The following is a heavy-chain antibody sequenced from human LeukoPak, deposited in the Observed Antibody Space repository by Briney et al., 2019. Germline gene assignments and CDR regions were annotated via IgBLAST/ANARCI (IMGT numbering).Heavy chain of an antibody. CDR1: GGSFSGYY. Sequence: SETPSLTCAVYGGSFSGYYWSWIRQPPGKGLEWIGEINHSGSTNYNPSLKSRVTISVDTSKNQFSLKLSSVTAADTAVYYCARWDCSGGSCYDYWGQGTLVTVSS. J-gene: IGHJ4*02. V-gene: IGHV4-34*01. D-gene: IGHD2-15*01. CDR3: ARWDCSGGSCYDY. CDR2: INHSGST.